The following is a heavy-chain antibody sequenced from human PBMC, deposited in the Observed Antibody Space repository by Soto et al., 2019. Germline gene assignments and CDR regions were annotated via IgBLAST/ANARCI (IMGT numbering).Heavy chain of an antibody. J-gene: IGHJ3*02. V-gene: IGHV3-33*01. CDR2: IWYDGSNK. Sequence: GGSLRLSCAASGFTFSSYGMHWVRQAPGKGLEWVAVIWYDGSNKYYADSVKGRFTISRDNSKNTLYLQMNSLRAEDTAVYYCARDRPHILASPDAFDIWGQGTMVTVSS. CDR1: GFTFSSYG. CDR3: ARDRPHILASPDAFDI. D-gene: IGHD3-9*01.